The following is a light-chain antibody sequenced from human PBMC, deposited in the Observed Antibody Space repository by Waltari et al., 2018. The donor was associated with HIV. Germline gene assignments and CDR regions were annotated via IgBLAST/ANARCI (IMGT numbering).Light chain of an antibody. CDR1: SRDIGAYNY. CDR3: CAYAGPTGLSEV. J-gene: IGLJ2*01. V-gene: IGLV2-23*02. Sequence: QSALTQPASVSGSPGQSITISCTGTSRDIGAYNYVSWYQQHPGKAPTLIIYDVGTRPSGGSDRFSGSKSGNTASLTISGLQSEDEADYHCCAYAGPTGLSEVFGGGTKLTVL. CDR2: DVG.